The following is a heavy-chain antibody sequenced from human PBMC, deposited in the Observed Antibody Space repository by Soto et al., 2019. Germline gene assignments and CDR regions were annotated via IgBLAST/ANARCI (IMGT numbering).Heavy chain of an antibody. V-gene: IGHV5-51*01. Sequence: PVGSLKVCFEGSGYSFTSYLICVGLQMPGKGLEWMGIIYPGDSDTRYSPSFQGQVTISADKSISTAYLQWSSLKASDTAMYYCARSHPSFGAFDIWGQGTMVTVSS. J-gene: IGHJ3*02. CDR3: ARSHPSFGAFDI. CDR1: GYSFTSYL. D-gene: IGHD3-3*01. CDR2: IYPGDSDT.